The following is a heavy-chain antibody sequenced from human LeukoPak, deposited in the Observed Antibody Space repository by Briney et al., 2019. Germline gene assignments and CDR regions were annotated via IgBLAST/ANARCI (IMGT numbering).Heavy chain of an antibody. V-gene: IGHV1-8*01. CDR3: ARDDKVRFDP. CDR2: MNPNSGNT. Sequence: ASVKASCKASGYTFTSYDINWVRQATGQGLEWMGWMNPNSGNTGYAQKLQGRVTMTTDTSTSTAYMELRSLRSDDTAVYYCARDDKVRFDPWGQGTLVTVSS. CDR1: GYTFTSYD. J-gene: IGHJ5*02. D-gene: IGHD3-9*01.